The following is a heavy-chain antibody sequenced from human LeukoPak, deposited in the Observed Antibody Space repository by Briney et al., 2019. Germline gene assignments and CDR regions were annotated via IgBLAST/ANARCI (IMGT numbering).Heavy chain of an antibody. J-gene: IGHJ3*02. CDR2: IKPDGTEK. V-gene: IGHV3-7*01. CDR3: AREDMWAFDM. CDR1: GFIFSHYW. Sequence: GGSLRLSCAASGFIFSHYWMSWVRQAPGKGLEWVAIIKPDGTEKYYVDSVKGRFTISRDNAKNSLYLLMDSLRAEDTAVYYCAREDMWAFDMWGQGTMVTVSS. D-gene: IGHD2-15*01.